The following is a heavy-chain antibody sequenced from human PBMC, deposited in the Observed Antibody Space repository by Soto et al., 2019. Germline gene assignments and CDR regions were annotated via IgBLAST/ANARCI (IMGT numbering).Heavy chain of an antibody. CDR3: ARDSGWPILNFDN. J-gene: IGHJ4*02. V-gene: IGHV3-30*03. D-gene: IGHD3-10*01. CDR1: DFDFSSYG. CDR2: SSYDGRAT. Sequence: GGSLRLSCAASDFDFSSYGIHWVRQAPGKGMEWVAASSYDGRATFYADSAKGRFTVSHEMSKNTAFLQMNALRHEDTAVYFCARDSGWPILNFDNWGQGTPVTVSS.